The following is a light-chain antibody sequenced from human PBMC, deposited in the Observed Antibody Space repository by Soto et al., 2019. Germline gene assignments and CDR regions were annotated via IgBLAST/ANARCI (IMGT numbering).Light chain of an antibody. CDR1: QSVSIY. V-gene: IGKV3-11*01. J-gene: IGKJ5*01. Sequence: VFTQSPSTLSLSPGERATLSCRASQSVSIYLAWYQQKPGQAPRLLIYDASNRATGIPARFSGTGSGTDFTLTINNLEPEDFAVYYCQVRTNWSIAFGRGTRLEV. CDR3: QVRTNWSIA. CDR2: DAS.